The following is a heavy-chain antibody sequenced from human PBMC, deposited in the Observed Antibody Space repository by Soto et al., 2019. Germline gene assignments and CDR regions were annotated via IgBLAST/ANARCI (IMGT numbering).Heavy chain of an antibody. CDR1: GFTFSSYG. D-gene: IGHD3-22*01. CDR2: IWYDGSNK. CDR3: AREDYDSSGLDY. V-gene: IGHV3-30*19. J-gene: IGHJ4*02. Sequence: QVQLVESGGGVVQPGRSLRLSCAASGFTFSSYGMHWVRQAPGKGLEWVAVIWYDGSNKYYADSVKGRFTISRDNSKNTLYLQMNSLRAEDTAVYYCAREDYDSSGLDYWGQGTLVTVSS.